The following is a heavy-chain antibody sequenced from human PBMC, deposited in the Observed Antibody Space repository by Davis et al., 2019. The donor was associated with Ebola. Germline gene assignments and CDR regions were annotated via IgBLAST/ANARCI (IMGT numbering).Heavy chain of an antibody. CDR1: GGSFSGYY. J-gene: IGHJ4*02. CDR2: INHSGST. Sequence: MPSETLSLTCAVYGGSFSGYYWSWIRQPPGKGLEWIGEINHSGSTNYNPSLKSRVTISVDTSKNQFSLKLSSVTAADTAVYYCAREGVVQGVADYWGQGALVTVSS. D-gene: IGHD3-10*01. CDR3: AREGVVQGVADY. V-gene: IGHV4-34*01.